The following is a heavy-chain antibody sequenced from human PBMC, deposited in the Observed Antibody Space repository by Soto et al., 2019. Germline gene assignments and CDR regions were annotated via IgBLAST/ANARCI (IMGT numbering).Heavy chain of an antibody. D-gene: IGHD1-7*01. CDR1: GGSISSSSYY. CDR3: ARLRDWNYNY. CDR2: IYYSGST. V-gene: IGHV4-39*01. Sequence: SETLSLTCTVAGGSISSSSYYWGWIRQPPGKGLEWIGSIYYSGSTYYNPSLKSRVTISVDTSKNQFPLKLSSVTAADTAVYYCARLRDWNYNYWGQGTLVTVSS. J-gene: IGHJ4*02.